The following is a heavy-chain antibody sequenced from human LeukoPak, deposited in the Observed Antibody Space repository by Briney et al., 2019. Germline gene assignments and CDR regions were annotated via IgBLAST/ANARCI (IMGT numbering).Heavy chain of an antibody. V-gene: IGHV3-23*01. D-gene: IGHD1-26*01. CDR3: AKGGSYFFDY. Sequence: GGPLRLSCAASGFTFSSYAMSWVRQAPGKGLEWVSAISGSGGSTYYADSVKGRFTIPRDNSKNTLYLQMNSLRAEDTAVYYCAKGGSYFFDYWGQGTLVTVSS. J-gene: IGHJ4*02. CDR2: ISGSGGST. CDR1: GFTFSSYA.